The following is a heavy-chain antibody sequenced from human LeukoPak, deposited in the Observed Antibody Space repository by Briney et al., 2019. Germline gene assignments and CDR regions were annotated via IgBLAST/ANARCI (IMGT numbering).Heavy chain of an antibody. J-gene: IGHJ4*02. V-gene: IGHV3-7*01. Sequence: GGSLRLSCAASGFSFSSYWMSWVRQAPGKGLEWVANIKQEGSEKYYVESVKGRFTISRDNTKNSLYLQMNSLRAEDTAVYYCAGDQLLNLRFLEWPPYDYWGQGTLVTVSS. CDR3: AGDQLLNLRFLEWPPYDY. CDR2: IKQEGSEK. CDR1: GFSFSSYW. D-gene: IGHD3-3*01.